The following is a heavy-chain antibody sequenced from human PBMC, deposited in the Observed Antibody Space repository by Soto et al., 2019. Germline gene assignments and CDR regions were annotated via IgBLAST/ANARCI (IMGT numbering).Heavy chain of an antibody. J-gene: IGHJ4*02. CDR2: ISSSSSYI. Sequence: GGSLRLSCAASGFTFSSYSMNWVRQAPGKGLEWVSSISSSSSYIYYADSVKGRFTISRDNAKNSLYLQMNSLRAEDTAVYYCARSSEGGEREAKDYWGQGTLVTVSS. CDR3: ARSSEGGEREAKDY. D-gene: IGHD4-17*01. CDR1: GFTFSSYS. V-gene: IGHV3-21*01.